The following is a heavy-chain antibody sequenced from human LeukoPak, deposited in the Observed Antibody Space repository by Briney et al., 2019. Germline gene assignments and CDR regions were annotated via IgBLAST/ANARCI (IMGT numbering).Heavy chain of an antibody. D-gene: IGHD2-2*01. J-gene: IGHJ5*02. CDR3: AKEPREYCSSTSCPNWIDP. CDR1: GFTFSSYA. CDR2: IGASGGTT. Sequence: GGSLRLSCAASGFTFSSYAMSWVRQAPGKGLEWVSAIGASGGTTYYADSVKGRFTISRDNSKNTLYLQMSSLRAEDTAVYYCAKEPREYCSSTSCPNWIDPWGQGTLVTVSS. V-gene: IGHV3-23*01.